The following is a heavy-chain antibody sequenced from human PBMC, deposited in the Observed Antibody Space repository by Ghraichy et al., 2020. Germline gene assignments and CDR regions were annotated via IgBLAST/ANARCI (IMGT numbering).Heavy chain of an antibody. Sequence: SETLSLTCTVSGGSISSYYWSWIRQPPGKGLEWIGYIYYTGTTNYNPSLKSRLTISVDTSKNQFSLKLTSVTAADTAVYYCARGEIGSSWKHDAFDIWGQGTMVTVSS. CDR3: ARGEIGSSWKHDAFDI. V-gene: IGHV4-59*01. D-gene: IGHD6-13*01. J-gene: IGHJ3*02. CDR1: GGSISSYY. CDR2: IYYTGTT.